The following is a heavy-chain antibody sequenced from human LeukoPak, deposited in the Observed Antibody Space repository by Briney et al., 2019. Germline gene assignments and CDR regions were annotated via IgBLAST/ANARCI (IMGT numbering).Heavy chain of an antibody. D-gene: IGHD6-13*01. V-gene: IGHV4-59*08. CDR3: ASSSWYGRFDY. CDR1: GGSISNYY. CDR2: IYYSGST. Sequence: SETLSLTCTVSGGSISNYYWSWIRQPPGEGLEWIGYIYYSGSTNCNPSLKSRVTISVDTSKNQFSLNLSSVTAADTAVYYCASSSWYGRFDYWGQGTLVTVSS. J-gene: IGHJ4*02.